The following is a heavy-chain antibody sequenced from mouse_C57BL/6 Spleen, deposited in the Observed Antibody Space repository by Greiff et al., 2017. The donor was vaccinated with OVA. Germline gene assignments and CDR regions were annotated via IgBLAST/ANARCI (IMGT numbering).Heavy chain of an antibody. J-gene: IGHJ4*01. CDR2: INPSSGYT. D-gene: IGHD2-3*01. CDR1: GYTFTSYW. CDR3: ARSVYDPNYYAMDY. Sequence: VQRVESGAELAKPGASVKLSCKASGYTFTSYWMHWVKQRPGQGLEWIGYINPSSGYTKYNQKFKDKATLTADKSSSTAYMQLSSLTYEDSAVYYCARSVYDPNYYAMDYWGQGTSVTVSS. V-gene: IGHV1-7*01.